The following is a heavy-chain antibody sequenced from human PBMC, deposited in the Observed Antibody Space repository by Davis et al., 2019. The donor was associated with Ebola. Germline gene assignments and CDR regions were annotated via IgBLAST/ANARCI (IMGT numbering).Heavy chain of an antibody. V-gene: IGHV1-69*13. CDR3: ARDRYDFWSGYYEYGMDV. J-gene: IGHJ6*02. CDR2: IIPIFGTA. CDR1: GGTFSSYA. D-gene: IGHD3-3*01. Sequence: SVKVSCKASGGTFSSYAISWVRQAPGQGLEWMGGIIPIFGTANYAQKFQGRVTITADESTSTAYMELSSLRSEDTAVYYCARDRYDFWSGYYEYGMDVWGQGTTVTVSS.